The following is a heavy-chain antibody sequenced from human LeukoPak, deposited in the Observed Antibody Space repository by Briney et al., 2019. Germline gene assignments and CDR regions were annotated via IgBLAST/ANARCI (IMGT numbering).Heavy chain of an antibody. D-gene: IGHD2-2*01. CDR1: GGSFSGYY. J-gene: IGHJ3*02. V-gene: IGHV4-34*01. CDR3: ARGGDIVVVPAAPVAFDI. CDR2: INHSGST. Sequence: PSETLSLTGAVYGGSFSGYYWSWIRQPPGKGLEWIGEINHSGSTNYNPSLKSRVTISVDTSKNQFSLKLSSVTAADTAVYYCARGGDIVVVPAAPVAFDIWGQGTMVTVSS.